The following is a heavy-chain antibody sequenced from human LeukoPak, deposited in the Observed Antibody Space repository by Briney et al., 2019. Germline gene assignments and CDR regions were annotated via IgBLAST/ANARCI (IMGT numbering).Heavy chain of an antibody. CDR3: ARGIVGIAAAGYFDY. CDR2: IYYSGST. D-gene: IGHD6-13*01. J-gene: IGHJ4*02. Sequence: SETLSLTCTVSGGSISSSSYYWGWIRQPPGKGLEWIGSIYYSGSTYYNPSLKSRVTISVDTSKNQFSLKLSSVTAADTAVYYCARGIVGIAAAGYFDYWGQGTLVTVSS. V-gene: IGHV4-39*07. CDR1: GGSISSSSYY.